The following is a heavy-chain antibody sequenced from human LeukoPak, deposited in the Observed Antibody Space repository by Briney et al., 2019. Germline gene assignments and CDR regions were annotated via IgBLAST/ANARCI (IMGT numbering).Heavy chain of an antibody. J-gene: IGHJ2*01. D-gene: IGHD2-21*02. Sequence: TSETLSLTCTVSGGSISSGGYYWSWIRQHPGKGLEWIGYIYYSGSTYYNPSLKSRVTISVDTSKNQFSLKLSSVTAADTAVYYCARAIVVVVTAPPYWYFDLWGRGTLVTVSS. CDR2: IYYSGST. CDR1: GGSISSGGYY. V-gene: IGHV4-31*03. CDR3: ARAIVVVVTAPPYWYFDL.